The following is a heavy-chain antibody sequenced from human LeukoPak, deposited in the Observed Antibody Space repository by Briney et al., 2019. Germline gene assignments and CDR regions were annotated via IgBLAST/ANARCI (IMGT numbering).Heavy chain of an antibody. CDR3: ASRGFGVVPWAAENWFDP. D-gene: IGHD3-3*01. CDR1: GGSISSYY. Sequence: PSETLSLTCTVSGGSISSYYWSWIRQPPGKGLEWIGYIYYSGSTNYNPSLKSRVTISVDTSKNQFSLKLSSVTAADTAVYYCASRGFGVVPWAAENWFDPWGQGTLVTVSS. V-gene: IGHV4-59*12. CDR2: IYYSGST. J-gene: IGHJ5*02.